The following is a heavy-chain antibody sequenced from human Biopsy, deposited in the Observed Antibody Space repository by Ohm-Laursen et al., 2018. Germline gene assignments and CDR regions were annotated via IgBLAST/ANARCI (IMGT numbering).Heavy chain of an antibody. CDR2: IYSSGGS. D-gene: IGHD6-25*01. Sequence: VTLSLTCGVSGGSTNDYFWSWIRQPAGETLEWIGRIYSSGGSTYNPSLQSRVTISLDTSNNQLSLRLRLVTAADAVVYYCARRSAANWYFNLWGRGTLVTVSS. CDR1: GGSTNDYF. V-gene: IGHV4-4*07. J-gene: IGHJ2*01. CDR3: ARRSAANWYFNL.